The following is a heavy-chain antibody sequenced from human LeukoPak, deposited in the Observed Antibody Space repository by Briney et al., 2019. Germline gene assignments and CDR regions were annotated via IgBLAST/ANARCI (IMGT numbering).Heavy chain of an antibody. CDR1: GFTFSSYG. D-gene: IGHD3-10*01. V-gene: IGHV3-30*18. CDR3: AKDQSWGSGSYYNY. J-gene: IGHJ4*02. CDR2: ISYDGSNK. Sequence: GGSLRLSCAASGFTFSSYGMHWVRQAPGKGLEWVAVISYDGSNKYYADSVKGRFTISRDNSKNTLYLQMNSLRAEDTAVYYCAKDQSWGSGSYYNYWGRGTLVTVSS.